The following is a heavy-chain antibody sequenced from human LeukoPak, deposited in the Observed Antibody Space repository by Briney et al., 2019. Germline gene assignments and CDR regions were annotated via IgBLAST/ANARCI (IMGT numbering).Heavy chain of an antibody. CDR1: GFTFSSYG. D-gene: IGHD6-13*01. J-gene: IGHJ4*02. CDR2: ISYDGSNK. V-gene: IGHV3-30*18. Sequence: PGGSLRLSCAASGFTFSSYGMHWVRQAPGKGLEWVAVISYDGSNKYYADSVKGRFTISRDNSKNTLYLQMNSLRAEDTALYYCAKDFRPIAAGSFDYWGQGTLVTVSS. CDR3: AKDFRPIAAGSFDY.